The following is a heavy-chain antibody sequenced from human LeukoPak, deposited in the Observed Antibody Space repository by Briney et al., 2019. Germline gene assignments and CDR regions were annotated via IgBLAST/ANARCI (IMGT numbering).Heavy chain of an antibody. CDR3: ARGDYDSSGYYFLTVYF. V-gene: IGHV1-69*01. CDR2: IIPIFGTA. CDR1: GGTFSSYA. J-gene: IGHJ4*02. Sequence: GPSVKVSCKASGGTFSSYAISWVRQAPGQGLEWMGGIIPIFGTANYAQKFQGRVTITADEFTSTAYMELSSLRSEDTAVYYCARGDYDSSGYYFLTVYFWGQGTLVTVSS. D-gene: IGHD3-22*01.